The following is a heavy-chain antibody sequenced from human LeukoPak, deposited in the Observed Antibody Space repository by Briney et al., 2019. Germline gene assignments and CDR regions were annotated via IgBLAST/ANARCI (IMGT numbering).Heavy chain of an antibody. CDR2: TRNKANSYTT. CDR1: GFTFGDYA. CDR3: AREPPDGYNFDY. J-gene: IGHJ4*02. Sequence: GGSLRLSCTASGFTFGDYAMSWVRQAPGKGLEWVGRTRNKANSYTTEYAASVKGRFTISRDDSKNSLYLQMNSLKTEDTAVYYCAREPPDGYNFDYWGQGTLVTVSS. V-gene: IGHV3-72*01. D-gene: IGHD5-24*01.